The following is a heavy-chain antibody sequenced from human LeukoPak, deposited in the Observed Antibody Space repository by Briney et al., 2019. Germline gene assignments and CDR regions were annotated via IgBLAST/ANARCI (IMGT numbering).Heavy chain of an antibody. J-gene: IGHJ4*02. V-gene: IGHV3-23*01. D-gene: IGHD6-6*01. CDR3: AKDRPDEDRPYGRSSGGPTF. CDR2: IRGSGDNT. Sequence: PGGSLRLSCAASGLTFSSYTMSWVCQAPGKGLEWVSAIRGSGDNTYYLDSVKGRLTISGDNSKNTLYLQMKSLTADDTAVYYCAKDRPDEDRPYGRSSGGPTFWGQGTLVTVSS. CDR1: GLTFSSYT.